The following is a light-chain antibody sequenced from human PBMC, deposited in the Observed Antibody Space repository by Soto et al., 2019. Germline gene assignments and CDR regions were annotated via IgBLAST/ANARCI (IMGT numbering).Light chain of an antibody. Sequence: QSALTQPASVSGSPGQSITISCTGTSSDIGRYNLVCWYQQHPGKAPKLIIYEDIERPAGVSDRFSGSTSGNTASLTISGLQTEDEADYYCCSYAGGASLVFGGGTKLTLL. J-gene: IGLJ2*01. CDR1: SSDIGRYNL. CDR2: EDI. CDR3: CSYAGGASLV. V-gene: IGLV2-23*01.